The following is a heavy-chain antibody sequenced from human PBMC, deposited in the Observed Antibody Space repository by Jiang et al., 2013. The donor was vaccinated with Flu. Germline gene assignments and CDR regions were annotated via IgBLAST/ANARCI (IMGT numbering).Heavy chain of an antibody. CDR3: ARARAGYYGSGSYYPHPLHYYGMDV. CDR2: INHSGST. CDR1: GGSFSGYY. J-gene: IGHJ6*02. D-gene: IGHD3-10*01. V-gene: IGHV4-34*01. Sequence: LLKPSETLSLTCAVYGGSFSGYYWSWIRQPPGKGLEWIGEINHSGSTNYNPSLKSRVTISVDTSKNQFSLKLSSVTAADTAVYYCARARAGYYGSGSYYPHPLHYYGMDVWGQGTTVTVSS.